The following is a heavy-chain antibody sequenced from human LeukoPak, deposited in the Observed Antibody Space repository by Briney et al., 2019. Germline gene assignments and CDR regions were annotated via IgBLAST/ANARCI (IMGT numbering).Heavy chain of an antibody. CDR2: IYYSGST. CDR1: GGSISSSSYY. CDR3: ARIPDSSGYKAFDY. Sequence: SETLSLTCAVSGGSISSSSYYWGWIRQPPGKGLEWIGSIYYSGSTYYNPSLKSRVTISVDTSKNQFSLKLSSVTAADTAVYYCARIPDSSGYKAFDYWGQGTLVTVSS. V-gene: IGHV4-39*07. J-gene: IGHJ4*02. D-gene: IGHD3-22*01.